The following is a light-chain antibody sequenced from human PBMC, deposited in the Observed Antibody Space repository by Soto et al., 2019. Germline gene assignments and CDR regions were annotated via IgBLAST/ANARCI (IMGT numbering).Light chain of an antibody. CDR2: DAS. Sequence: ESVLTQSPGTLSLSPGERATLSCRASQSVGNDLAWYQQKPGQAPRLLIYDASTRATGIPARFSGSGSGTDFTLTISSLEPEDFAVYYCQQRSDWPPITFGQGTRLEIK. CDR3: QQRSDWPPIT. J-gene: IGKJ5*01. V-gene: IGKV3-11*01. CDR1: QSVGND.